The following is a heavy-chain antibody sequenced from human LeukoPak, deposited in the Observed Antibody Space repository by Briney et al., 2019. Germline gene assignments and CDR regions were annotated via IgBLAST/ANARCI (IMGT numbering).Heavy chain of an antibody. CDR3: VRDLILVWTPGDDFDH. V-gene: IGHV3-74*01. D-gene: IGHD3-16*01. CDR1: GFIFSNYW. J-gene: IGHJ4*02. Sequence: GGSLRLSCAASGFIFSNYWMHWVRQAPGKGLEWVSRINERATIISYADSVKGRFTISRENARNTLYLQMNSLTAEDTAVYYCVRDLILVWTPGDDFDHWGQGTLVTVSS. CDR2: INERATII.